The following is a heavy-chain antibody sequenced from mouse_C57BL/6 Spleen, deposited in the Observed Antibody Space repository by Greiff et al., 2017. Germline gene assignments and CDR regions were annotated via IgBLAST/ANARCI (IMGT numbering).Heavy chain of an antibody. CDR3: ARWGPDWYFDV. CDR1: GYTFTSYW. J-gene: IGHJ1*03. Sequence: QVQLQQPGAELVRPGSSVKLSCKASGYTFTSYWMHWVKQRPIQGLEWIGNIDPSDSEPHYTQKFKDKATLTVDKSSSTAYMQLSSLTSEDSAVYYCARWGPDWYFDVWGTGTTVTVSS. CDR2: IDPSDSEP. V-gene: IGHV1-52*01.